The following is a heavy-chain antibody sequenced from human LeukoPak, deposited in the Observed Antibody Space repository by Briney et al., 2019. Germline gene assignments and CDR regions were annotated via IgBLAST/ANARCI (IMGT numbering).Heavy chain of an antibody. CDR1: GYSISSGYY. CDR3: AREKRGGPNYYDSSGYYYDAFDI. CDR2: IYHSRST. D-gene: IGHD3-22*01. J-gene: IGHJ3*02. Sequence: SETLSLTCTVSGYSISSGYYWGWIRQPPGKGLEWIGSIYHSRSTYYNPSLKSRVTISVDTSKNQFSLKLSSVTAADTAVYYCAREKRGGPNYYDSSGYYYDAFDIWGQGTMVTVSS. V-gene: IGHV4-38-2*02.